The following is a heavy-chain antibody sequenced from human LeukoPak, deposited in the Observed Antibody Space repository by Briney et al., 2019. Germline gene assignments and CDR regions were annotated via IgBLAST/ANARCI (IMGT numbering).Heavy chain of an antibody. J-gene: IGHJ4*02. CDR3: ARGATMIVVAYYFDY. CDR1: GGSFSGYY. D-gene: IGHD3-22*01. V-gene: IGHV4-34*01. Sequence: SETLSLTCAVYGGSFSGYYWSWIRQPPGRGLEWIGEINHSGSTNYNPSLKSRVTISVDTSKNQFSLKLSSVTAADTAVSYCARGATMIVVAYYFDYWGQGTLVTVFS. CDR2: INHSGST.